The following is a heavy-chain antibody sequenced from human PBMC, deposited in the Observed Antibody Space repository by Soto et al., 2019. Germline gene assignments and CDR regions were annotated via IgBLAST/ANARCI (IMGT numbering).Heavy chain of an antibody. CDR2: ISSSGSTI. CDR3: ARPYCSGGNCFPDY. J-gene: IGHJ4*02. D-gene: IGHD2-15*01. V-gene: IGHV3-48*01. CDR1: GFTFSSYS. Sequence: GGSLRLSCAASGFTFSSYSMNWVRQAPGRGLEWVSYISSSGSTIYYADSVKGRLAISRDNAKNSLYLQMNSLRAEDTAVYYCARPYCSGGNCFPDYWGQGTLVTVSS.